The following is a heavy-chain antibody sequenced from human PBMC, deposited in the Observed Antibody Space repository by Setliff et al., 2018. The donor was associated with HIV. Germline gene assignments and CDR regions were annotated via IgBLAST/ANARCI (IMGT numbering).Heavy chain of an antibody. V-gene: IGHV3-23*01. J-gene: IGHJ4*02. CDR1: GFTFRDYA. CDR2: ISGSSSIK. Sequence: GGSLRLSCAASGFTFRDYAMIWVRQAPGMGLEWVSTISGSSSIKEYADFVKGRFSISRDNSKNTLYLQMSTLRTEDTAVYYCAKNLYSSIWSPLDYWGQGTLVTVSS. CDR3: AKNLYSSIWSPLDY. D-gene: IGHD6-13*01.